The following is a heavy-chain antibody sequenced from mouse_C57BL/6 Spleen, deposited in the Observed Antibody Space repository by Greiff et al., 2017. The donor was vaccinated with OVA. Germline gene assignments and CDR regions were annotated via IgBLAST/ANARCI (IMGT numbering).Heavy chain of an antibody. CDR3: ARTGNYYGSSSAMDY. D-gene: IGHD1-1*01. CDR1: GYTFTSYW. CDR2: IDPSDSYT. J-gene: IGHJ4*01. V-gene: IGHV1-59*01. Sequence: QVQLQQPGAELVRPGTSVKLSCKASGYTFTSYWMHWVKQRPGQGLEWIGVIDPSDSYTNYNQKFKGKATLTVDTSSSTAYMQLSSLTSEDSAVYYCARTGNYYGSSSAMDYWGQGTSVTVSS.